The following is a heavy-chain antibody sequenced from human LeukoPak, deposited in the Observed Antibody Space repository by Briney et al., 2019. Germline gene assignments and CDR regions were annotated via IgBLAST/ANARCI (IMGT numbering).Heavy chain of an antibody. Sequence: GGSRRLSCQTARLTVNSYRVSWSRQAPGKGLEWVASINQDGSEKYYVDSVGRFTISRDNAKNSLYLQMNSLRAEDTAVYYRARTNGYREFDYWGQRALVTVSS. CDR2: INQDGSEK. J-gene: IGHJ4*02. CDR1: RLTVNSYR. CDR3: ARTNGYREFDY. V-gene: IGHV3-7*05. D-gene: IGHD5-24*01.